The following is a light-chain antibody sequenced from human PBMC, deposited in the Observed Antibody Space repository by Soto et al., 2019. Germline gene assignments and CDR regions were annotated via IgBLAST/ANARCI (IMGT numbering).Light chain of an antibody. CDR3: QHSDNTPIT. J-gene: IGKJ5*01. CDR2: STS. V-gene: IGKV1-39*01. Sequence: DIQMTQSPSSLSASLGDRVTITCRASRTIDNYLHWYQQKPVRAPELLVYSTSSLQSGVPSRFTVGGSGTHFTLTISGLQPEDFATYFCQHSDNTPITFGQGTRLEIK. CDR1: RTIDNY.